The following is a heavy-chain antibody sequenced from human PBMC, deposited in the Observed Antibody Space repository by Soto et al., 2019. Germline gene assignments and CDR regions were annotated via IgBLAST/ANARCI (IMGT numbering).Heavy chain of an antibody. Sequence: QVQLQESGPGLVKPSQTLSLTCTVSGGSISSGDYYWSWIRQPPGKGLEWIGYIYYGGSTYNNPSLESRVTIALDTSKNQFSLKVTSVTAADTAVYYGARDGGYTGYDKGRMDVWGQGTTVTVS. V-gene: IGHV4-30-4*01. J-gene: IGHJ6*02. CDR1: GGSISSGDYY. CDR3: ARDGGYTGYDKGRMDV. D-gene: IGHD5-12*01. CDR2: IYYGGST.